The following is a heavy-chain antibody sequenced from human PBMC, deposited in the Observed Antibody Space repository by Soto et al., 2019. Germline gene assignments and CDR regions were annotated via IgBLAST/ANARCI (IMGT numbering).Heavy chain of an antibody. Sequence: SETLSLTCTVSGGSISSYYWSWIRQPPGKGLEWIGYIYYSGSTNYNPSLKSRVTISVDTSKNQFSLKLSSVTAADTAVYYCARTVGGYYDSSGSLVFYYYGMDVWGQGTTVTVSS. CDR2: IYYSGST. J-gene: IGHJ6*02. D-gene: IGHD3-22*01. CDR3: ARTVGGYYDSSGSLVFYYYGMDV. CDR1: GGSISSYY. V-gene: IGHV4-59*01.